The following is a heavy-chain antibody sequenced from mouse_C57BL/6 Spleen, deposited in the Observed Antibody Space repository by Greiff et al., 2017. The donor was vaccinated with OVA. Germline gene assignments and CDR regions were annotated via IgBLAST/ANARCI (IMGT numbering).Heavy chain of an antibody. V-gene: IGHV14-2*01. CDR1: GFTIKDYY. D-gene: IGHD2-4*01. J-gene: IGHJ3*01. CDR2: IDPEDGET. CDR3: ASIYYDYPYAY. Sequence: VQLQQSGAELVKPGASVKLSCTASGFTIKDYYMHWVKQRTEQGLEWIGRIDPEDGETKYAPKIQGKATITADTSSNTAYLQLSSLTSEDTAVYYCASIYYDYPYAYWGQGTLVTVSA.